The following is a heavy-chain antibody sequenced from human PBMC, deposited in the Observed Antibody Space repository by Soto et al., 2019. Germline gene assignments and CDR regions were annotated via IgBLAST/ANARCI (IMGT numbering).Heavy chain of an antibody. D-gene: IGHD5-18*01. J-gene: IGHJ4*02. V-gene: IGHV4-34*02. CDR3: ARGTARRGYSYGYLNY. CDR1: GGAFTGYS. CDR2: ITHSGST. Sequence: QVQLQQWGAGLLKPSETLSLTCAVYGGAFTGYSWTWIRQPPGKGMEWIGEITHSGSTNYNPSLKRRVTITVDMSKKQFSLMLSSVTAADTAVYYCARGTARRGYSYGYLNYWGQGTLGTVSS.